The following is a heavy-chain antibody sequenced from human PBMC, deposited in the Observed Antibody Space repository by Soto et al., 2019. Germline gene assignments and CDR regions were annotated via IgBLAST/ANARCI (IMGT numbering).Heavy chain of an antibody. Sequence: GGSLRLSCAASGFTFSNAWMSWVRQAPGKGLEWVGRIKSKTDGGTTDYAAPVKGRFTISRDDSKNTLYLQMNSLKTEDTAVYYCTTGYSGSSYDAFDIWGQGTMVTVSS. J-gene: IGHJ3*02. CDR1: GFTFSNAW. V-gene: IGHV3-15*01. D-gene: IGHD1-26*01. CDR3: TTGYSGSSYDAFDI. CDR2: IKSKTDGGTT.